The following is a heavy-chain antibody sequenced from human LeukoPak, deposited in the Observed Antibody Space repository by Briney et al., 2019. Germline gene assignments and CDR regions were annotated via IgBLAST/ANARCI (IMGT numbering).Heavy chain of an antibody. CDR3: AKSLYGSGSYYNWFDP. CDR1: GGSFSGYH. V-gene: IGHV4-34*01. J-gene: IGHJ5*02. Sequence: PSETLSLTCVVYGGSFSGYHWSWIRQSPGKWLEWIGEINHRGSTNYNPSLKRRVTMSLDTSKNQFSLKLSSVTAADTAVYYCAKSLYGSGSYYNWFDPWGQGTLVTVSS. D-gene: IGHD3-10*01. CDR2: INHRGST.